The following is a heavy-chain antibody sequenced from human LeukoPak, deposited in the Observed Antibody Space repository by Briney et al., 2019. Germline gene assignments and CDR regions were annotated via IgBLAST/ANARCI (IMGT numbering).Heavy chain of an antibody. V-gene: IGHV3-33*06. CDR3: AKGQGEDSGYDPGFDP. D-gene: IGHD5-12*01. CDR1: GFTFSSYG. CDR2: IWYDGSNK. Sequence: GGSLRLSCAASGFTFSSYGMHWVRQAPGKGLEWVAVIWYDGSNKYYADSVKGRFTISRDNSKNTLYPQMNSLRAEDTAVYYCAKGQGEDSGYDPGFDPWGQGTLVTVSS. J-gene: IGHJ5*02.